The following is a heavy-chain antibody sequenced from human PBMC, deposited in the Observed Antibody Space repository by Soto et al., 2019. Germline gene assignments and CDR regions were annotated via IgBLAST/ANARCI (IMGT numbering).Heavy chain of an antibody. D-gene: IGHD3-3*01. CDR2: IWYDGSNK. V-gene: IGHV3-33*01. CDR1: GFTFSNYG. Sequence: PGGSLRLSCAASGFTFSNYGMHWVRQAPGKGLEWVAVIWYDGSNKYYADSVKGRFTISRDNSKNTLYLQMNSLRAEDTAVYYCARDSRYYDFWSGYYDNWFDPWGQGTLVTVSS. J-gene: IGHJ5*02. CDR3: ARDSRYYDFWSGYYDNWFDP.